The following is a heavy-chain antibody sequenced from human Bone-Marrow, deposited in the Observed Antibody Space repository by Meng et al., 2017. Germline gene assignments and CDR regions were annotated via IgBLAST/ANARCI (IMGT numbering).Heavy chain of an antibody. D-gene: IGHD6-19*01. V-gene: IGHV1-3*01. J-gene: IGHJ4*02. CDR2: INAGNGNT. Sequence: QVQLVQSGSELKKPGASVKISCKASGYTFTSYSMNWVRQVPGQRLEWMGWINAGNGNTKYSQKFQGRVTITRDTSASTAYMELSSLRSEDTAVYYCARGGRYSSGWSDYWGQGTLVTVSS. CDR3: ARGGRYSSGWSDY. CDR1: GYTFTSYS.